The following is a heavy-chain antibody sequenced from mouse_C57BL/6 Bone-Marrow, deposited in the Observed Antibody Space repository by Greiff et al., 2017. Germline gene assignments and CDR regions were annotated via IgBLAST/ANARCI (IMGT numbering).Heavy chain of an antibody. V-gene: IGHV5-4*01. CDR2: ISDGGSYT. J-gene: IGHJ4*01. Sequence: EVKLVESGGGLVKPGGSLKLSCAASGFTFSSYAMSWVRQTPEKRLEWVATISDGGSYTYYPDNVKGRFTISRDNAKNNLYLQMSHLKSEDTAMYYCARDREDSSGSGAMDYWGQGTSVTVSS. CDR1: GFTFSSYA. D-gene: IGHD3-2*02. CDR3: ARDREDSSGSGAMDY.